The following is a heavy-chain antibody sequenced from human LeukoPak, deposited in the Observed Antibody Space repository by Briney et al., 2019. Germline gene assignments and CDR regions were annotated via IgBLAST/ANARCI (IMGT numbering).Heavy chain of an antibody. CDR2: INHSGST. CDR1: GGSIRSSYYY. Sequence: SETLSLTCTVSGGSIRSSYYYWSWIRQPPGKGLEWIGEINHSGSTNYNPSLKSRVTISVDTSKNQFSLKLSSVTAADTAVYYCARGFVALDYWGQGTLVTVSS. CDR3: ARGFVALDY. J-gene: IGHJ4*02. D-gene: IGHD5-12*01. V-gene: IGHV4-39*07.